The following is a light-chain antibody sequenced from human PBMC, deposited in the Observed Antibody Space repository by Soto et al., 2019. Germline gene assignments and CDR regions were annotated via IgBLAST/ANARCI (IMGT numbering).Light chain of an antibody. V-gene: IGLV1-40*01. CDR2: DNT. J-gene: IGLJ2*01. Sequence: QSLLTQPPSVSGAPGRRVTISCTGSRSNIGAGYAVHWYQQLPGTAPKLLIYDNTNRPSGVPDRFSASESGTSASLAITGLQSEDEADYYCQSYDTSLSATVFGGGTKVTVL. CDR1: RSNIGAGYA. CDR3: QSYDTSLSATV.